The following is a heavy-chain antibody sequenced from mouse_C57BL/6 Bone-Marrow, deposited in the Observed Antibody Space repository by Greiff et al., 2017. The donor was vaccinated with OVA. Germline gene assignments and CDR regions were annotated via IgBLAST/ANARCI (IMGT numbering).Heavy chain of an antibody. D-gene: IGHD2-4*01. CDR2: IDPSDSYT. V-gene: IGHV1-50*01. J-gene: IGHJ1*03. CDR1: GYTFTSYW. CDR3: ASFYDYDAWYFDV. Sequence: VKLQQPGAELVKPGASVKLSCKASGYTFTSYWMQWVKQRPGQGLEWIGEIDPSDSYTNYNQKFKGKATLTVDTSSSTAYMQLSSLTSEDSAVYCCASFYDYDAWYFDVWGTGTTVTVSS.